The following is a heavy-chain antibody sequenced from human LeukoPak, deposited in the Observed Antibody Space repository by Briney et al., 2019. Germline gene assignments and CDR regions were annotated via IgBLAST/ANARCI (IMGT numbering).Heavy chain of an antibody. CDR3: AVGDLAAAGTGVDY. CDR1: GYRFTGHY. J-gene: IGHJ4*02. D-gene: IGHD6-13*01. V-gene: IGHV1-2*02. CDR2: INPNSGGT. Sequence: ASVKVSCKAFGYRFTGHYMHWVRQAPGQGLEWMGWINPNSGGTNYAQKFQGRVTMTRDTSISTAYMELSRLRSDDTAVYYCAVGDLAAAGTGVDYWGQGTLVTVSS.